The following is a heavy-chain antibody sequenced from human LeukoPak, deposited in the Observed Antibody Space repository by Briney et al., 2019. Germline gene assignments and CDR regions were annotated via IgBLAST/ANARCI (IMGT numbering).Heavy chain of an antibody. V-gene: IGHV3-23*01. CDR2: ISGSGGST. D-gene: IGHD3-22*01. Sequence: PGGSLRLSCAASGFTISSYAMSWVRQAPGKGLEWVSAISGSGGSTYYADSVKGRFTISRDNSKNTLYLQMNSLRAEDTAVYYCAKTLTYYYDSSGYYILDYWGQGTLVTVSS. CDR1: GFTISSYA. CDR3: AKTLTYYYDSSGYYILDY. J-gene: IGHJ4*02.